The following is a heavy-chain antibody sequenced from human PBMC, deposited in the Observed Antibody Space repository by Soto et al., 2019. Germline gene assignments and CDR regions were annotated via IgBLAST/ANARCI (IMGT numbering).Heavy chain of an antibody. D-gene: IGHD2-21*01. CDR1: GFTFSSYE. Sequence: EVQLVESGGGLVQPGLSLRLSCAASGFTFSSYEFNWARQAPGKGLEWISYIGTSETNTFYAGSVKGRFTVSRDNAKNSVYLQMNSLRAEDTAIYYCAREELNCGGDCFAFWGQGALVTVSS. J-gene: IGHJ4*02. CDR2: IGTSETNT. CDR3: AREELNCGGDCFAF. V-gene: IGHV3-48*03.